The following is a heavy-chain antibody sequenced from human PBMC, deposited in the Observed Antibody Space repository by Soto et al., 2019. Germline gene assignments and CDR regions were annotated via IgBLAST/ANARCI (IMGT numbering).Heavy chain of an antibody. J-gene: IGHJ6*02. CDR3: ARDLDRYCSVTSCHAMDV. V-gene: IGHV4-4*02. Sequence: SETLSLTCVVSGGSIRSTNWWAWVRQTPGKGLEWIGEVYHNGTSNYNPSLKGRATISVDRSKDQVSLRLNSVVDADTAVYYCARDLDRYCSVTSCHAMDVWGQGTPVTVSS. CDR2: VYHNGTS. D-gene: IGHD2-15*01. CDR1: GGSIRSTNW.